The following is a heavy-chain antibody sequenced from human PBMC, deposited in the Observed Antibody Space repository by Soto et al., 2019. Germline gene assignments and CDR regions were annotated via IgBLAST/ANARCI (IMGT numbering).Heavy chain of an antibody. V-gene: IGHV4-34*01. J-gene: IGHJ5*01. Sequence: SETLSLTCAVYGGSFSGHSWTWIRQSPGKGLEWIGDINHSGRVNYSPSLKSRVTISLDTSKNQFSLTLSAVTAADTAMYYCSTRAYDTNGYYRFDPRGKGTLVTVSS. CDR2: INHSGRV. D-gene: IGHD3-22*01. CDR3: STRAYDTNGYYRFDP. CDR1: GGSFSGHS.